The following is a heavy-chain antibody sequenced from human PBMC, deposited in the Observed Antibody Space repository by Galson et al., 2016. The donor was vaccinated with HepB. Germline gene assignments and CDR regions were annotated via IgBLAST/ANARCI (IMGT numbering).Heavy chain of an antibody. J-gene: IGHJ3*01. CDR2: IYPGDSDT. CDR1: GFNFATFW. CDR3: ARPLGPAAISAFDV. D-gene: IGHD2-2*01. V-gene: IGHV5-51*01. Sequence: QSGAEVKKPGESLKISCQGFGFNFATFWIGWVRQMPGRGLEWMGIIYPGDSDTRYSPSFQGQVTISADKSISTAYLQWSSLQASDTAIYYCARPLGPAAISAFDVWGQGTMVTVPS.